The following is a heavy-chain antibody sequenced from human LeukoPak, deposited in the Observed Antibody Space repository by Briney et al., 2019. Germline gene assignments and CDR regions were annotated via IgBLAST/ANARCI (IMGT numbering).Heavy chain of an antibody. CDR3: AKGGRITAVLPFDY. V-gene: IGHV3-23*01. D-gene: IGHD6-13*01. J-gene: IGHJ4*02. Sequence: PGGSLRLSCAASGFTFSSYVVSWVRQAPGKGLEWVSAISGSGGSTYYADSVKGRFTISRDNSKNTLYLQVSSLRAEDTGVYRCAKGGRITAVLPFDYWGQGTLVTVSS. CDR1: GFTFSSYV. CDR2: ISGSGGST.